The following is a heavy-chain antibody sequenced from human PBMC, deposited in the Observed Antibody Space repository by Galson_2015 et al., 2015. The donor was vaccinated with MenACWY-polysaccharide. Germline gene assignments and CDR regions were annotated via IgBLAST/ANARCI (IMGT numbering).Heavy chain of an antibody. CDR2: IQYDGSNK. V-gene: IGHV3-33*03. CDR1: GSRFSNSG. D-gene: IGHD1-26*01. Sequence: SLRLSCAASGSRFSNSGMHWVRQAPGKGLEWVAVIQYDGSNKVYADSVKGRFSISRDNSKDTLHLQMDSLRAEDTGVYYCVKGGWADNWGQGTLVTVSS. CDR3: VKGGWADN. J-gene: IGHJ4*02.